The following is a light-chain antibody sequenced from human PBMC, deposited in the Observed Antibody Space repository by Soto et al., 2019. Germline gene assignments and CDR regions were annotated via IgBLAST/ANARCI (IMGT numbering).Light chain of an antibody. CDR1: KTISSW. CDR3: PCAQTESET. V-gene: IGKV1-5*03. Sequence: DIQMTQSPSTLSGSVGDRFTIXXRASKTISSWLAWYQQKPGKAPKXLIYKASNLKSGVPSRFSGSGSGTEFTLTISSLQPDDFEEYPRPCAQTESETVARGTKVDIK. CDR2: KAS. J-gene: IGKJ4*01.